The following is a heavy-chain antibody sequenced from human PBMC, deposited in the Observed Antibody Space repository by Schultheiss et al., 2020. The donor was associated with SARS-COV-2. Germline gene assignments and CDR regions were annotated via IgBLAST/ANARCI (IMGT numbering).Heavy chain of an antibody. J-gene: IGHJ3*02. CDR2: IYYSGST. D-gene: IGHD3-9*01. V-gene: IGHV4-59*08. CDR3: ARSDYDILTGYQTSTNQDAFDI. CDR1: GGSISSYY. Sequence: SETLSLTCTVSGGSISSYYWSWIRQPPGKGLEWIGYIYYSGSTYYNPSLKSRVTISVDTSKNQFSLKLSSVTAADTAVYYCARSDYDILTGYQTSTNQDAFDIWGQGTMVTVAS.